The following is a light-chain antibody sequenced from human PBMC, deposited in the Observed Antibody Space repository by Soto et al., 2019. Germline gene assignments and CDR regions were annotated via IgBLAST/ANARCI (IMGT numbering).Light chain of an antibody. CDR2: DDY. Sequence: DIQMPQSPSTLSSSVVYRVPITCLASQTISNWLAWYQQKPGKAPTLLIYDDYTLERGVQSRFSGTGSGTEFTLSIESMHNDDLENYYCKQYHTSSLNFGKGKRLEIK. V-gene: IGKV1-5*01. CDR1: QTISNW. J-gene: IGKJ5*01. CDR3: KQYHTSSLN.